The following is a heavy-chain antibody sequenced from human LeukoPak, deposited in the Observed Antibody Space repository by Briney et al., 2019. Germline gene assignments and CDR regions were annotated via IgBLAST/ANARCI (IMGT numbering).Heavy chain of an antibody. Sequence: SETLSLTCTVSGGSISSSSYYWGWIRQPPGKGLEWIGSIYYSGSTYYNPSLKSRVTISVDTSKNQFSLKLSSVTAADTAVYYCARQPMVRGVTHLGWFDPWGQGTLVTVSS. CDR3: ARQPMVRGVTHLGWFDP. CDR1: GGSISSSSYY. V-gene: IGHV4-39*01. J-gene: IGHJ5*02. D-gene: IGHD3-10*01. CDR2: IYYSGST.